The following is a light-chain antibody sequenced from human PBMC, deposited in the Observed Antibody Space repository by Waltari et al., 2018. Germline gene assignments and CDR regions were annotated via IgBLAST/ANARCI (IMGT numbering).Light chain of an antibody. Sequence: YELTQPPSVSVSPGQTARITCSGPALPRKYAYWFQQKSGQAHRLVIYEDTKRPSGIPERFSGSSSGTVATLTITGAQVDDEADYYCYSSDSTGLRVFGGGTTVVVL. V-gene: IGLV3-10*01. CDR1: ALPRKY. CDR3: YSSDSTGLRV. CDR2: EDT. J-gene: IGLJ1*01.